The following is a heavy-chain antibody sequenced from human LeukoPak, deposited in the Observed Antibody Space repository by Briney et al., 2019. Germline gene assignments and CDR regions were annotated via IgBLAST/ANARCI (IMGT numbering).Heavy chain of an antibody. D-gene: IGHD3-10*01. CDR3: AKQVGTGLSPDY. V-gene: IGHV3-30*18. J-gene: IGHJ4*02. CDR2: ISYDGSNK. Sequence: PGRSLRLSCAASGFTFSSYGMHWVRQAPGKELEWVAVISYDGSNKYYANSVKGRFTISRDNSKNTLYLQMNSLRAEDTAVYYCAKQVGTGLSPDYWGQGTLVTVSS. CDR1: GFTFSSYG.